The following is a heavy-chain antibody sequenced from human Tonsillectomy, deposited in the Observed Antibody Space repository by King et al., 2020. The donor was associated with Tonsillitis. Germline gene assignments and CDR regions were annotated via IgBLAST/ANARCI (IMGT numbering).Heavy chain of an antibody. J-gene: IGHJ4*02. CDR3: ASGGIVVVTAIGHFDY. V-gene: IGHV1-46*01. CDR2: INPSGGST. Sequence: VQLVQSGAEVKKPGASVKVSCKASGYTFTSYYMHWVRQAPGQGLEWMGIINPSGGSTNYAQKFQGRVTMPRDTSTSTVYMELSSVRSEDTAVYYCASGGIVVVTAIGHFDYWGQGTLVTVSS. D-gene: IGHD2-21*02. CDR1: GYTFTSYY.